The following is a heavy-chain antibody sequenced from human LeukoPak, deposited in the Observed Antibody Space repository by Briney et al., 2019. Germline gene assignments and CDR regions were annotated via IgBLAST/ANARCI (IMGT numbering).Heavy chain of an antibody. CDR3: ARAVGPFDY. Sequence: PGGSLRLSCAASGFTFSSYGMHWVRQAPGKGLEWVAVISYDGSNKYYADSMKGRFTISRDNSKNTLYLQMNSLRAEDTGVYYCARAVGPFDYWGQGTLVTVSS. J-gene: IGHJ4*02. CDR1: GFTFSSYG. D-gene: IGHD1-26*01. CDR2: ISYDGSNK. V-gene: IGHV3-30*03.